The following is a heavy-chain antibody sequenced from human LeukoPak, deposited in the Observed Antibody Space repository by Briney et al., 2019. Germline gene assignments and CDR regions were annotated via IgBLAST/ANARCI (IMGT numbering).Heavy chain of an antibody. CDR2: VYYSGIT. D-gene: IGHD4-11*01. CDR3: ARSDYSGYFDY. V-gene: IGHV4-39*01. CDR1: GGSGNNNAYY. J-gene: IGHJ4*02. Sequence: PSETLSLTCTVSGGSGNNNAYYWGWVRQPPGKGLEYIGNVYYSGITYYNPSLQSRVTISVDTSNNQFSLKLSSVTAADTAVYYCARSDYSGYFDYWGQGTLVSVSS.